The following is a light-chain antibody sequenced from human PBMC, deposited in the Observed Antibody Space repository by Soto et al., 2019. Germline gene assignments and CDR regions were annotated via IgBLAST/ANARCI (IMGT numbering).Light chain of an antibody. Sequence: DRQVIQSPSSLSESVGDRVTITCLAIQSISSYLNWYQQKPGKAPKLVIYPASSLQSGVPSRFSGSGSGTDVTLTISSLQPEDFETYYCQQSYSNPTTCGQGTKVDIK. CDR2: PAS. J-gene: IGKJ1*01. CDR3: QQSYSNPTT. CDR1: QSISSY. V-gene: IGKV1-39*01.